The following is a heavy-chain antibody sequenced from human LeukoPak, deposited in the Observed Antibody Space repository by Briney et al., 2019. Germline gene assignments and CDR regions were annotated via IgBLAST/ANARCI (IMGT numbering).Heavy chain of an antibody. V-gene: IGHV4-31*03. D-gene: IGHD1-26*01. CDR2: IYNSGST. CDR3: ARHKSSGTYPLDY. J-gene: IGHJ4*02. CDR1: GGSISSGSYY. Sequence: SETLSLTCTVSGGSISSGSYYWSWMRQHPGKGLEWIGYIYNSGSTYYNPSLKSRVTISVDTSKNQFSLKLSSVTAADTAVYYCARHKSSGTYPLDYWGQGTLVTVSS.